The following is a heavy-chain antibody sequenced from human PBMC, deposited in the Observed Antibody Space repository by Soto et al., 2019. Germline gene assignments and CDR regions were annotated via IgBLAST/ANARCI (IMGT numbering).Heavy chain of an antibody. D-gene: IGHD1-1*01. Sequence: QVQLVESGGGVVQPGRSLRLSCAASGFTFSSYGMHWVRQAPGKGLEWVAVISYDGSNKYYADSVKGRFTISRDNSKNTLYLQMNSLRAEDTAVYYCAKAAGTTVQYYYYGRDVWGQGTTVTVSS. J-gene: IGHJ6*02. CDR1: GFTFSSYG. CDR2: ISYDGSNK. CDR3: AKAAGTTVQYYYYGRDV. V-gene: IGHV3-30*18.